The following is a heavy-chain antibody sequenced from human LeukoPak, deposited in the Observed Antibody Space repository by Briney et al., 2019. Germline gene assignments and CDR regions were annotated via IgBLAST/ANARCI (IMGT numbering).Heavy chain of an antibody. D-gene: IGHD5-12*01. CDR2: FDPEDGET. CDR3: ATARGYSGYDPGY. V-gene: IGHV1-24*01. CDR1: GGTFSSYA. Sequence: ASVKVSCKASGGTFSSYAISWVRQAPGKGLEWMGGFDPEDGETIYAQKFQGRVTMTEDTSTDTAYMELSSLGSEDTAVYYCATARGYSGYDPGYWGQGTLVTVSS. J-gene: IGHJ4*02.